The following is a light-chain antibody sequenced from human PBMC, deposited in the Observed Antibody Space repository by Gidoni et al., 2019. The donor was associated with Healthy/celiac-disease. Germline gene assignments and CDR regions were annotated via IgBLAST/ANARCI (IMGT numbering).Light chain of an antibody. Sequence: ELVLTQSPATLSLSPGERATLSCRASQSVSSYLAWYQQNPGQAPRLLIYDASNRATGIPARFSGSGSGTDFTLTISSLEPEDFAVYYCQQRSNWPPSLTFXGXTKVEIK. CDR3: QQRSNWPPSLT. V-gene: IGKV3-11*01. CDR1: QSVSSY. CDR2: DAS. J-gene: IGKJ4*01.